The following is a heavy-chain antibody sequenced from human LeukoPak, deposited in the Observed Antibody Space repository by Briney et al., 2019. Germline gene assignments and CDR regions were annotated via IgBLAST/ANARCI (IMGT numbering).Heavy chain of an antibody. CDR2: INAGNGNT. V-gene: IGHV1-3*01. CDR3: ARDSSGWYRPRLYYFDY. CDR1: GYTFTSYA. J-gene: IGHJ4*02. D-gene: IGHD6-19*01. Sequence: ASVKVPCKASGYTFTSYAMHWVRQAPGQRLEWMGWINAGNGNTKYSQKFQGRVTITRDTSASTAYMELSSLRSEDTAVYYCARDSSGWYRPRLYYFDYWGQGTLVTVSS.